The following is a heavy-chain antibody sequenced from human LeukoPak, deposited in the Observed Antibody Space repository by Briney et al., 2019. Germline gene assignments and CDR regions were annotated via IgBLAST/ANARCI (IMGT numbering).Heavy chain of an antibody. CDR1: GGSISSYY. Sequence: SETLSLTCTVSGGSISSYYWSWIRQPPGKGLEWIGYIYYSGPTNYNPSLKSRVTISVDTSKNQFSLKLSSVTAADTAVYYCARGVYIAAAQYAYWGQGTLVTVSS. D-gene: IGHD6-13*01. CDR3: ARGVYIAAAQYAY. CDR2: IYYSGPT. J-gene: IGHJ4*02. V-gene: IGHV4-59*01.